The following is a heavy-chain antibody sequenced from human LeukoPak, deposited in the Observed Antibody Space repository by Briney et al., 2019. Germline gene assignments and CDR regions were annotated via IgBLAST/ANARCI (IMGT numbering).Heavy chain of an antibody. D-gene: IGHD3-22*01. Sequence: SETLSLTCSVSGDSVCRSDSYWDWFRQPPGKWLEWIASIYYSGRTYYSPCLKRRVTMSVDPSNNQFSLNLRSVTAADTALYYCARRRYYDGSGYLEWGQGTLLSVSS. J-gene: IGHJ1*01. V-gene: IGHV4-39*01. CDR2: IYYSGRT. CDR3: ARRRYYDGSGYLE. CDR1: GDSVCRSDSY.